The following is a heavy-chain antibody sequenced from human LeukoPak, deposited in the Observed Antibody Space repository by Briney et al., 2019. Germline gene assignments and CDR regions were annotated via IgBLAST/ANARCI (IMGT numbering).Heavy chain of an antibody. CDR2: IYSGGST. CDR1: GFTLSDYY. D-gene: IGHD4-17*01. Sequence: GGSLRLSCAASGFTLSDYYMSWIRQAPGKGLEWVSVIYSGGSTYYADSVKGRFTISRDNSKNTLYLQMNSLRAEDTAVYYCARFGEDYGDYRFDYWGQGTLVTVSS. V-gene: IGHV3-66*01. CDR3: ARFGEDYGDYRFDY. J-gene: IGHJ4*02.